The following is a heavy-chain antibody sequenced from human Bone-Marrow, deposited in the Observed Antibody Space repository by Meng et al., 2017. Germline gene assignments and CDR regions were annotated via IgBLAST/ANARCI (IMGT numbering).Heavy chain of an antibody. J-gene: IGHJ4*02. CDR1: GDSISSDNW. Sequence: QVQLQESGPGLVKPSGPLSLPCTVSGDSISSDNWWSWVRQPPGKGLEWIGEVYHRGDTNYNPSLKSRVDISVDKSKNQFYLSLFSVTAADTAVYYCGRDQGRELINHWGQGTLVTVSS. CDR3: GRDQGRELINH. V-gene: IGHV4-4*02. D-gene: IGHD1-7*01. CDR2: VYHRGDT.